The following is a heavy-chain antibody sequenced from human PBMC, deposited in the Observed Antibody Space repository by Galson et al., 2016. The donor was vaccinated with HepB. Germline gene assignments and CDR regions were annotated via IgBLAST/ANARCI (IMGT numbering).Heavy chain of an antibody. Sequence: SVKVSCKASGYTFTSYGISWVRQAPGQGLEWMGIINPSGGTTNYAQKFQGRVTMTWDTSTSTVYMELSSLKSEDTAVYYCAKAGGYSSPLGYWGRGTLVTVSS. V-gene: IGHV1-46*01. CDR2: INPSGGTT. CDR1: GYTFTSYG. CDR3: AKAGGYSSPLGY. J-gene: IGHJ4*02. D-gene: IGHD5-18*01.